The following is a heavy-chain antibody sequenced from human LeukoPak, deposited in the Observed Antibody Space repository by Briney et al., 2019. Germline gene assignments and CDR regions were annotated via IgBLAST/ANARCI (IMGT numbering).Heavy chain of an antibody. CDR3: ARARGYAIEY. V-gene: IGHV3-53*01. J-gene: IGHJ4*02. Sequence: GGSLRLSCAASELIVSSNHMSWVRQAPGKGLEWVSIMYSGGATYYADSVNGRFTVSRDNSKNTLYLLMNSLRAEDTAVYHCARARGYAIEYWGQGILVTVSS. D-gene: IGHD5-12*01. CDR1: ELIVSSNH. CDR2: MYSGGAT.